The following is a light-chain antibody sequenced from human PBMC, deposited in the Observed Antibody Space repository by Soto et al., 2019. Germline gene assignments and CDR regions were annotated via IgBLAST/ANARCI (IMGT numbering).Light chain of an antibody. Sequence: EIVLTQSPDTLSLSPGERATLSCRASQSVSGTSLAWYQQKPGQSPSLLIHGASSRASDVPDRFSGSGSGTDFTLTISRLEPEDFAVYYCQHYGTSPVTFGGGTKVELK. V-gene: IGKV3-20*01. CDR3: QHYGTSPVT. CDR2: GAS. CDR1: QSVSGTS. J-gene: IGKJ4*01.